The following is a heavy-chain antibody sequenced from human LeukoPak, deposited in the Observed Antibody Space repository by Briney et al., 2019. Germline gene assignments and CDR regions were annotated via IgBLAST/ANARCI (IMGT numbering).Heavy chain of an antibody. J-gene: IGHJ4*02. CDR2: IYSGGST. CDR1: GFTVSSNS. V-gene: IGHV3-66*01. CDR3: ASIAPYYYDSSGYGDY. Sequence: GGPLRLSCAASGFTVSSNSMSWVRQAPGKGLEWVSVIYSGGSTYYADSVKGRFTISRDNSKNTLYLQMNSLRAEDTAVYYCASIAPYYYDSSGYGDYWGQGTLVTVSS. D-gene: IGHD3-22*01.